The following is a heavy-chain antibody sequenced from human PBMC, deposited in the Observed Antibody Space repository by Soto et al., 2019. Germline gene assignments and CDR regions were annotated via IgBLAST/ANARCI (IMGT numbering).Heavy chain of an antibody. Sequence: ESLKISCKGSGYSFTTYWIGWVRQMPGKGLEWLGIIYPGDSDARYSPSIQGQVTISADKSISTAYLQWSSLKASDSAMYYCATAMDIWGQGTTVTVSS. J-gene: IGHJ6*02. CDR2: IYPGDSDA. V-gene: IGHV5-51*01. CDR1: GYSFTTYW. CDR3: ATAMDI.